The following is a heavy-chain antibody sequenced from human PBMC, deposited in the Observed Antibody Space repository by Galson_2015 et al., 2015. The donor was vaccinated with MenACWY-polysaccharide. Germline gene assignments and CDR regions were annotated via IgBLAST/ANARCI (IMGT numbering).Heavy chain of an antibody. V-gene: IGHV3-21*01. CDR3: ARGASWFFDAFDI. CDR2: ISSSSSYI. Sequence: SLRLSCAASGFTFSSYSMNWVRQAPGKGLVWVSSISSSSSYIYYADSVKGRFTISRDNAKNSLYLQVNSLRAEDTAVYYCARGASWFFDAFDIWGQGTMATVSS. J-gene: IGHJ3*02. D-gene: IGHD6-13*01. CDR1: GFTFSSYS.